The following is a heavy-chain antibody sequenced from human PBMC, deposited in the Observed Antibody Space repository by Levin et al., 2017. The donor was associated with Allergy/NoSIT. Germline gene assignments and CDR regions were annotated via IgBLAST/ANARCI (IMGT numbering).Heavy chain of an antibody. Sequence: PSETLSLTCTVSGDSISGSPYYWNWIRQHPGKGLEWIGYIYYSGNTYYNPSLKSRVSMSVDTSKNQFSLKVTSVTAADTAVYYCARVYSAAGTASDGVFRYWGQGTLVTVSS. J-gene: IGHJ4*02. V-gene: IGHV4-31*03. D-gene: IGHD6-13*01. CDR3: ARVYSAAGTASDGVFRY. CDR2: IYYSGNT. CDR1: GDSISGSPYY.